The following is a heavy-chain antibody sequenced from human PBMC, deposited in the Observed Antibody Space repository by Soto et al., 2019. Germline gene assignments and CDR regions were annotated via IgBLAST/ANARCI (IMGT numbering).Heavy chain of an antibody. CDR3: ARLTTSDFYDFWSGYPASFDY. J-gene: IGHJ4*02. CDR1: GYTFTSYG. V-gene: IGHV1-18*01. Sequence: GASVKVSCKASGYTFTSYGISWVRQAPGQGLEWMGWISAYNGNTNYAQKLQGRVTMTTDTSTSTAYMELRSLRSDDTAVYYCARLTTSDFYDFWSGYPASFDYWGQGTLVTVSS. CDR2: ISAYNGNT. D-gene: IGHD3-3*01.